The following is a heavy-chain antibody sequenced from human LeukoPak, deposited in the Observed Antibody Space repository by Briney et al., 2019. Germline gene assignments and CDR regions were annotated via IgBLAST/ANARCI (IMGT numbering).Heavy chain of an antibody. CDR2: IIPIFGTA. Sequence: GSSVKVSCKASGGTFSSYAISWVRQAPGQGLEWMGGIIPIFGTANYAQKSQGRVTITADESTSTAYMEPSSLRSEDTAVYYCARHGAAAVLLFDYWGQGTLVTVSS. D-gene: IGHD6-13*01. J-gene: IGHJ4*02. V-gene: IGHV1-69*01. CDR3: ARHGAAAVLLFDY. CDR1: GGTFSSYA.